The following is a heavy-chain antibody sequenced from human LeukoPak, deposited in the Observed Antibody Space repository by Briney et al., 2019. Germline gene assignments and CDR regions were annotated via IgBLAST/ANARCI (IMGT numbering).Heavy chain of an antibody. J-gene: IGHJ4*02. CDR2: INHSGST. V-gene: IGHV4-34*01. CDR1: GXSFSGYY. D-gene: IGHD5-12*01. CDR3: ARYPYSDSGVWQAFDY. Sequence: SETLSLTCAVYGXSFSGYYGSWIRQPPGKGLEWIGEINHSGSTNYNPSLKSRVTISVDTSKNQFSLKLSSVTAADTAVYYCARYPYSDSGVWQAFDYWGQGTLVTVSS.